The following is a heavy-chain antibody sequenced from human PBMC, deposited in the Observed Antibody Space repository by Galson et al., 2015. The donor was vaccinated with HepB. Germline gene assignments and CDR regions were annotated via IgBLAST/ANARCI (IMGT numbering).Heavy chain of an antibody. CDR3: ARAGYSSRFWFDP. V-gene: IGHV1-46*01. Sequence: SVKVSCKASGYTFTSYYIHWVRQAPGQGLEWMGIINPSGGSTSYAQKFQGRVTMTRDTSTSTVYMELSSLRSEDTAVYYCARAGYSSRFWFDPWGQGTLVTVSS. CDR2: INPSGGST. D-gene: IGHD6-13*01. CDR1: GYTFTSYY. J-gene: IGHJ5*02.